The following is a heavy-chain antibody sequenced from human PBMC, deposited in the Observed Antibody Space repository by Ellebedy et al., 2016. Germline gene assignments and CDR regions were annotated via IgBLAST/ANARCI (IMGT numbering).Heavy chain of an antibody. CDR3: TTDLNNWLNAFDI. J-gene: IGHJ3*02. Sequence: GGSLRLSXTASGFTFGDYAMSWFRQAPGKGLEWVGFIRSKAYGGTTEYAASVKGRFTISRDDSKSIAYLQMNSLKTEDTAVYYCTTDLNNWLNAFDIWGQGTMVTVSS. D-gene: IGHD1-20*01. CDR1: GFTFGDYA. V-gene: IGHV3-49*03. CDR2: IRSKAYGGTT.